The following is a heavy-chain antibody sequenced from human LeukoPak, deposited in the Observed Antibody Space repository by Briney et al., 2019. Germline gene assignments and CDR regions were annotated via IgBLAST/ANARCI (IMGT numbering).Heavy chain of an antibody. CDR3: ARGGSDTAMAHDY. J-gene: IGHJ4*02. Sequence: GGSLRLSCAASGFTFSNHWMHWVRQAPGKGLMWVSRVNRDGSRTDYADSVKGRFTISRDDAKNTLYLQVNSLRAEDTAVYFCARGGSDTAMAHDYWGQGTLVTVSS. CDR2: VNRDGSRT. V-gene: IGHV3-74*01. CDR1: GFTFSNHW. D-gene: IGHD5-18*01.